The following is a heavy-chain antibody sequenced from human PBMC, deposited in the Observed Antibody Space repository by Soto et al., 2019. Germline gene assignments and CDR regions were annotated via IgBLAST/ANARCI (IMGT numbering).Heavy chain of an antibody. CDR3: ARVLYSSSWYLDY. J-gene: IGHJ4*02. CDR1: GGSFSGYY. D-gene: IGHD6-13*01. CDR2: INHSGST. V-gene: IGHV4-34*01. Sequence: PSETLSLTCAVYGGSFSGYYWSWIRQPPGKGLEWIGEINHSGSTNYNPSLKSRVTISVDTSKNQFSLKLSSVTAADTAVYYCARVLYSSSWYLDYGGQGTLVTVSS.